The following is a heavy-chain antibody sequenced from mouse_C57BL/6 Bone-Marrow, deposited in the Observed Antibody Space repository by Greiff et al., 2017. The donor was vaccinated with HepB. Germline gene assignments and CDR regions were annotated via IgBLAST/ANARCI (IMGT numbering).Heavy chain of an antibody. CDR2: ISYDGSN. CDR3: AREGSLYAMDY. Sequence: EVKLQESEPGLVKPSQSLSLTCSVTGYSITSGYYWNWIRQFPGNKLEWMGYISYDGSNNYNPSLKNRISITRDTSKNQFFLKLNSVTTEDTATYYCAREGSLYAMDYWGQGTSVTVSS. CDR1: GYSITSGYY. V-gene: IGHV3-6*01. J-gene: IGHJ4*01.